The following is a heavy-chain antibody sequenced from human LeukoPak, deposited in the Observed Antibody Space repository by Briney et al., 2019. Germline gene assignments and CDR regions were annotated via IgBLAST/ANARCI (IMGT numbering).Heavy chain of an antibody. CDR2: INPSGGST. J-gene: IGHJ4*02. CDR3: AREVRGVINTLYFDY. CDR1: GYTFTSYY. Sequence: ASVTVSCKASGYTFTSYYMHWVRQAPGQGLEGMGLINPSGGSTNYAQKFQGRGTMTRDTSTSTVYMELSSLRSEDTAVYYCAREVRGVINTLYFDYWGQGTLVTVSS. D-gene: IGHD3-10*01. V-gene: IGHV1-46*01.